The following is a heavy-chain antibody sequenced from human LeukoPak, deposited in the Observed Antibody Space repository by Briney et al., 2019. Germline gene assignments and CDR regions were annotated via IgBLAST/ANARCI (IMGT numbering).Heavy chain of an antibody. D-gene: IGHD5-12*01. V-gene: IGHV4-30-4*02. CDR2: IYYSGST. Sequence: PSETLSLTCTVSGGSISSGDYYWSWIRQPPGKGLEWIGYIYYSGSTYYNPSLKSRVTISVDTSKNQFSLKLSSVTAADTAVYYCARVRVATGIDYWGQGTLVTVSS. CDR3: ARVRVATGIDY. J-gene: IGHJ4*02. CDR1: GGSISSGDYY.